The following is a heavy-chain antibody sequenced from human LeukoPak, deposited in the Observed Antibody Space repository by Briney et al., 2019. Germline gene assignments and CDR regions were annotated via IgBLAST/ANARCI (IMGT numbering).Heavy chain of an antibody. Sequence: SETLSLTCAVYGGSFRNYYWSWIRQPPGKGLEWIGEINHSGSTKYNPSLKSRVTISVDRSKNQFSLKLSSVTAADTAVYYCARGPDFHDSSGYYPIWGQGTLVTVSS. CDR2: INHSGST. J-gene: IGHJ4*02. CDR1: GGSFRNYY. CDR3: ARGPDFHDSSGYYPI. D-gene: IGHD3-22*01. V-gene: IGHV4-34*01.